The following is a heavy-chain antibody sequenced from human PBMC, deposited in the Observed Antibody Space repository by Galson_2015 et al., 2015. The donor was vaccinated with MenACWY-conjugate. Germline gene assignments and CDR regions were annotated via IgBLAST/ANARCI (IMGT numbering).Heavy chain of an antibody. J-gene: IGHJ4*03. CDR1: GFSISSGFY. V-gene: IGHV4-38-2*01. CDR2: IDHRGYT. D-gene: IGHD6-19*01. CDR3: ARTGRMAVALSYFD. Sequence: SLTCSVSGFSISSGFYWGWIRQSPGKGLEWIGTIDHRGYTYENPSLKSRITISVDTSRNQFSLRLTSMTAADTAVFYCARTGRMAVALSYFD.